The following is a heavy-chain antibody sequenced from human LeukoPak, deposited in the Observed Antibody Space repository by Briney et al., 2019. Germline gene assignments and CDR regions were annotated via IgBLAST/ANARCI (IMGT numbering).Heavy chain of an antibody. Sequence: GGSLSLSSAASGFTFSSYWTSWVRQAQGKGLEWVANIRQDGSEKYYVDSVKGRFTISRDNAKNSLYLQMNSLRAEDTAVYYCARDPDGVVVTAITFDYWGQGTLVTVSS. CDR1: GFTFSSYW. V-gene: IGHV3-7*01. CDR2: IRQDGSEK. D-gene: IGHD2-21*02. J-gene: IGHJ4*02. CDR3: ARDPDGVVVTAITFDY.